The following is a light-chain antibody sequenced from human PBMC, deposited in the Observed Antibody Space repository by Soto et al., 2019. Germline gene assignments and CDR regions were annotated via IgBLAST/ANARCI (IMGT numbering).Light chain of an antibody. V-gene: IGKV1-5*01. CDR1: QSISNR. Sequence: DIQMTQSPSTLSASVGDRVTITCRASQSISNRLAWYHQKPGKTPNLLIYDASNLGSGVPSRFSGSGSGTDFTLTISSLQPEDFATYYCQQSYSTVTLGPGTKVDIK. CDR3: QQSYSTVT. CDR2: DAS. J-gene: IGKJ3*01.